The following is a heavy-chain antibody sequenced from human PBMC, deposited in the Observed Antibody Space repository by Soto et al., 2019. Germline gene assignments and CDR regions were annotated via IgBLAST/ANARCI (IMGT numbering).Heavy chain of an antibody. J-gene: IGHJ5*02. CDR2: IYYSGST. D-gene: IGHD2-2*02. CDR3: ARDTDIVVVPAAIRIRGNWFDP. Sequence: SESLSIGCTVSGGSVSIGSDYWSCIRQPPGKGLEWIGYIYYSGSTNYNPSLKSRVTISVDTSKNQFSLKLSSVTAADTAVYYCARDTDIVVVPAAIRIRGNWFDPWGQGTLVTVSS. CDR1: GGSVSIGSDY. V-gene: IGHV4-61*01.